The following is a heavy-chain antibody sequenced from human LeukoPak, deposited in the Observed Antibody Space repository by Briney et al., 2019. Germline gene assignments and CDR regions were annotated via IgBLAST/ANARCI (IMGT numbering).Heavy chain of an antibody. V-gene: IGHV4-59*01. CDR3: AMAGYCSSTSCYLFPHYYYYYGMDV. Sequence: PSETLSLTCTVSGGSISSYYWRWIRQPPGKGLEWIGYIYYSGSTNYNPSLKSRVTISVDTSKNQFSLKLSSVTAADTAVYYCAMAGYCSSTSCYLFPHYYYYYGMDVWGQGTTVTVSS. CDR2: IYYSGST. D-gene: IGHD2-2*01. CDR1: GGSISSYY. J-gene: IGHJ6*02.